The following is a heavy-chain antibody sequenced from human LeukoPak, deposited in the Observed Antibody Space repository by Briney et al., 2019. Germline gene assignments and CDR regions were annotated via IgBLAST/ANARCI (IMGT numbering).Heavy chain of an antibody. J-gene: IGHJ5*02. CDR2: IYTSGST. CDR3: ARVARSGSYLHWFDP. Sequence: SETLSLTCAVYGGSFSGYYWSWIRQPAGKGLEWIGRIYTSGSTNYNPSLKSRVTMSVDTSKNQFSLKLSSVTAADTAVYYCARVARSGSYLHWFDPWGQGTLVTVSS. CDR1: GGSFSGYY. D-gene: IGHD3-10*01. V-gene: IGHV4-59*10.